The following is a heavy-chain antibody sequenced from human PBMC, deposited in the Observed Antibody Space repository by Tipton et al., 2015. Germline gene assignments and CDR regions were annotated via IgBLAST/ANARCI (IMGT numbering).Heavy chain of an antibody. V-gene: IGHV4-34*01. CDR2: VNHSGST. CDR3: ARVSTFLNWFDP. Sequence: TLSLTCAVYGGSFSGYSWSWIRQPPGKGLEWIGEVNHSGSTNYNPSLKSRVAISVDTSKNQFSLRLSSVTAADTAMYYCARVSTFLNWFDPWGQGTLVTVSS. J-gene: IGHJ5*02. D-gene: IGHD3-16*01. CDR1: GGSFSGYS.